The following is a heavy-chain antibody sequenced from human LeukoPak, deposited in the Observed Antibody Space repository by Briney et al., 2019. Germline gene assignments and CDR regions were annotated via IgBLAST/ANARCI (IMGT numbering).Heavy chain of an antibody. D-gene: IGHD3-10*01. J-gene: IGHJ4*02. CDR3: ARDIRYYGSGSYIDY. Sequence: QPGGSLRLSCAASGFTFSSYAMSWVRQAPGKGLEWVSAISGSGGSTYYADSVKGRFTISRDNAKNSLYLQMNSLRAEDTAVYYCARDIRYYGSGSYIDYWGQGTLVTVSS. CDR1: GFTFSSYA. CDR2: ISGSGGST. V-gene: IGHV3-23*01.